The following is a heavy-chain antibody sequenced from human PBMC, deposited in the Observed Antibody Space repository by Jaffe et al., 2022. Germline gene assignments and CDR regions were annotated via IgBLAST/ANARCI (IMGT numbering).Heavy chain of an antibody. V-gene: IGHV3-9*01. D-gene: IGHD6-19*01. CDR2: ISWNSGSI. CDR1: GFTFDDYA. CDR3: AKDTQWLGRGGYFDY. J-gene: IGHJ4*02. Sequence: EVQLVESGGGLVQPGRSLRLSCAASGFTFDDYAMHWVRQAPGKGLEWVSGISWNSGSIGYADSVKGRFTISRDNAKNSLYLQMNSLRAEDTALYYCAKDTQWLGRGGYFDYWGQGTLVTVSS.